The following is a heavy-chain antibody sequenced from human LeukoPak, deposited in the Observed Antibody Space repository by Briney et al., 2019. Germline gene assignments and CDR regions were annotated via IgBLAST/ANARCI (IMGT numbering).Heavy chain of an antibody. CDR1: GFTFNNYA. D-gene: IGHD6-13*01. J-gene: IGHJ4*02. V-gene: IGHV3-49*03. CDR3: TRDLAQNIAAAEY. CDR2: IRTETYGGTT. Sequence: GGSLRLSCTASGFTFNNYAMSWFRQAPGKGLEWVGFIRTETYGGTTEYAASAKGRVAISRDDSKSIAYLQMNSLKTEDTAVYYCTRDLAQNIAAAEYWGQGTQVTVSS.